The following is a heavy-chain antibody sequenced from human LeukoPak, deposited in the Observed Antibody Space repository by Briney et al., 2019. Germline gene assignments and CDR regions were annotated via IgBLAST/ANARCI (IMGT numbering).Heavy chain of an antibody. CDR2: IYYSGST. Sequence: SQTLSLTCTVSGGSISSYYWSWIRQPPGKGLEWIGSIYYSGSTNYNPSLKSRVTISVDTSKNQFSLKLSSVTAADTAVYYCARGGSRYSGSYYRSRRFDPWGQGTLVTVSS. D-gene: IGHD1-26*01. CDR1: GGSISSYY. CDR3: ARGGSRYSGSYYRSRRFDP. J-gene: IGHJ5*02. V-gene: IGHV4-59*01.